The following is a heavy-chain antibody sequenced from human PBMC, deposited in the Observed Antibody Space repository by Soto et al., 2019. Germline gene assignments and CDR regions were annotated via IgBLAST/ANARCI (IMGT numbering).Heavy chain of an antibody. CDR2: INPNSGGT. CDR3: ARVRYSGTYVDYYYYGMDV. Sequence: ASVKVSCKASGYTFTDSYMHWVRQAPGQGLEWMGWINPNSGGTNYAQKFQGRVTMTRDTSINTAYMELSRLRSDDTAVYYCARVRYSGTYVDYYYYGMDVWGQGITVTVSS. CDR1: GYTFTDSY. J-gene: IGHJ6*02. V-gene: IGHV1-2*02. D-gene: IGHD1-26*01.